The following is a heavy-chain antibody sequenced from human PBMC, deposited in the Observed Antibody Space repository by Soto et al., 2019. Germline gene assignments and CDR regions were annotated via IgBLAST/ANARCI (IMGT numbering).Heavy chain of an antibody. Sequence: GGSLRLSCAASGFTFTSYSMSWVRQAPGQGLEWVSYITSKSTTIKYADSVKGRFTVSRDNAKNSLYLQLNSLRDEDTAVYYCAREMGACSDSSCYPGPYDSWGQGT. CDR2: ITSKSTTI. CDR1: GFTFTSYS. D-gene: IGHD3-16*01. CDR3: AREMGACSDSSCYPGPYDS. V-gene: IGHV3-48*02. J-gene: IGHJ5*02.